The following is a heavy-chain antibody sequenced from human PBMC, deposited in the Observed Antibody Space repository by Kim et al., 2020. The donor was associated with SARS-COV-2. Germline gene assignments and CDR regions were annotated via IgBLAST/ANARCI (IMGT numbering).Heavy chain of an antibody. CDR1: GGSVSNENYY. D-gene: IGHD5-18*01. V-gene: IGHV4-61*01. J-gene: IGHJ5*02. Sequence: SETLSLTCTVSGGSVSNENYYWSWIRQPPGKGLEWIGYTYYSGSTKYNPSLKSRVTISADTSKNQFSLKLSSVTAADTAVYYCARISGYTYGYAEDWFDPWGQGTLVTLSS. CDR2: TYYSGST. CDR3: ARISGYTYGYAEDWFDP.